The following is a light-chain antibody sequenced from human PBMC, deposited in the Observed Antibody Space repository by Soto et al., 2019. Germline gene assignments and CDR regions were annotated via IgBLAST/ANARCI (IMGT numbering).Light chain of an antibody. CDR1: QSVRSRS. Sequence: EIVLTQSPSTLSLSPGERATLSCRASQSVRSRSLAWYQQKPGQAPRVLLYGTSERATGIPDRFSGSGSGTEFTLTISRLEPEDFAVYFCQQYGRSPTFGQGTKVDIK. J-gene: IGKJ1*01. CDR3: QQYGRSPT. CDR2: GTS. V-gene: IGKV3-20*01.